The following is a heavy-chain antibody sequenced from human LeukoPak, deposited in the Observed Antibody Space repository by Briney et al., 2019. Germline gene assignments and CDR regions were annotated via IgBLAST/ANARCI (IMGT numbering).Heavy chain of an antibody. V-gene: IGHV3-30*02. Sequence: GGSLRLSCAASGFTFSSYGMHWIRQAPGKGLEWVAFIRYDGSNKYYADSVKGRFTISRDNSKNTLYLQMNSLRAEDTAVYYCANSVVGASSFDYWGQGTLVTVSS. J-gene: IGHJ4*02. D-gene: IGHD2-15*01. CDR2: IRYDGSNK. CDR3: ANSVVGASSFDY. CDR1: GFTFSSYG.